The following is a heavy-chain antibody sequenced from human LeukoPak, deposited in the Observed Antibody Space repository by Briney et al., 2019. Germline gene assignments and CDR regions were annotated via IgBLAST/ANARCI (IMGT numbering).Heavy chain of an antibody. CDR3: AKKAALYYYDSSGYYVY. CDR2: ISGNGGST. Sequence: PGGSLKLSCAASGFTFTSYAMSWVRQAPGKGLEWVGGISGNGGSTYYADSVKGRFTISRDNSKNTLYLQMNSLRAEDTAVYYCAKKAALYYYDSSGYYVYWGQGTLVTVSS. D-gene: IGHD3-22*01. CDR1: GFTFTSYA. V-gene: IGHV3-23*01. J-gene: IGHJ4*02.